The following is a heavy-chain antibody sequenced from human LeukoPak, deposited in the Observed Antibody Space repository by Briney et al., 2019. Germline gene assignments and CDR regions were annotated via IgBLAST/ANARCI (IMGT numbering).Heavy chain of an antibody. CDR2: ISSSSSYI. J-gene: IGHJ5*02. CDR1: GFTFSSYS. CDR3: ARVAGGWFDP. V-gene: IGHV3-21*01. Sequence: GGSLRLSCAASGFTFSSYSMNWVRQAPGKGLEWVSSISSSSSYIYYADSVKGRFTISRDNAKNSLYLQMNSLRAEDAAVYYCARVAGGWFDPWGQGTLVTVSS.